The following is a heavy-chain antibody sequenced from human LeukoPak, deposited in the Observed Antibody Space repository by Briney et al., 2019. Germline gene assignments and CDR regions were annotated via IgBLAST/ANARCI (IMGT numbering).Heavy chain of an antibody. D-gene: IGHD6-19*01. J-gene: IGHJ6*02. V-gene: IGHV1-69*04. CDR1: GYTFTSYG. CDR2: IIPILGIA. CDR3: ARDSSGWYGDYYYYGMDV. Sequence: ASVKVSCKASGYTFTSYGISWVRQAPGQGLEWMGRIIPILGIANYAQKFQGRVTITADKSTSTAYMELSSLRSEDTAVYYCARDSSGWYGDYYYYGMDVWGQGTTVTVSS.